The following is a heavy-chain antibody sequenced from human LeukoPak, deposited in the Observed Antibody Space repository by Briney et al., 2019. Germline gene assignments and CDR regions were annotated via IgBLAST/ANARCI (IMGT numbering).Heavy chain of an antibody. D-gene: IGHD5-12*01. CDR2: INPNSGVT. Sequence: ASVKVSFKASGYTFIGYYMHWVRQAPGQGLEWMGWINPNSGVTNYAQKFQGRVTMTRDTSISTAYMELTSLRSDDTAVYYCATTRVTTTRLFYWGQGTLVTVSS. V-gene: IGHV1-2*02. J-gene: IGHJ4*02. CDR3: ATTRVTTTRLFY. CDR1: GYTFIGYY.